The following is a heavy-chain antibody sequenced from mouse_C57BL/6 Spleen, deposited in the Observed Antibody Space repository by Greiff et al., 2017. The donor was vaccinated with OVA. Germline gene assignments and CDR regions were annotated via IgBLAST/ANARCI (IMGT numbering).Heavy chain of an antibody. CDR1: GYTFTDYN. CDR3: ARDPFYDGYYYFDY. D-gene: IGHD2-3*01. Sequence: VQLQQSGPELVKPGASVKMSCKASGYTFTDYNMHWVKQSHGKSLEWIGYINPNNGGTSYNQKFKGKATLTVNKSSSTAYMELRSLTSEDSAVYYCARDPFYDGYYYFDYWGQGTTLTVSS. J-gene: IGHJ2*01. CDR2: INPNNGGT. V-gene: IGHV1-22*01.